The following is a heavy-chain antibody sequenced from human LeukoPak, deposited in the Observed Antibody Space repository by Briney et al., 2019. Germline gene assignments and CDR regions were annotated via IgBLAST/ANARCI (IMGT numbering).Heavy chain of an antibody. CDR1: GFTFTDYA. J-gene: IGHJ4*02. CDR3: AKIGSSGSYFDC. D-gene: IGHD1-26*01. CDR2: ISGSGGST. Sequence: PGGSLRLPCAASGFTFTDYAMTWVRQALGKGLEWVSAISGSGGSTYYADSVKGRFTISRDNAKNTLFLQMNNLRAEDTAVYYCAKIGSSGSYFDCWGQGTLVTVSS. V-gene: IGHV3-23*01.